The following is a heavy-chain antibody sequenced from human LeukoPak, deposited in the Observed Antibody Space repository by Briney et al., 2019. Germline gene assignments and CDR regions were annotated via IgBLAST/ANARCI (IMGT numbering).Heavy chain of an antibody. D-gene: IGHD6-19*01. J-gene: IGHJ4*02. CDR2: IIPILGIA. CDR1: GGTFSSYT. CDR3: ATYSSGWYTFDY. Sequence: SVKVCCKASGGTFSSYTISWVRQAPGQGLEWMGRIIPILGIANYAQKFQGRVTITADKSTSTAYMELSSLRSEDTAVYYCATYSSGWYTFDYWGQGTLVTVSS. V-gene: IGHV1-69*02.